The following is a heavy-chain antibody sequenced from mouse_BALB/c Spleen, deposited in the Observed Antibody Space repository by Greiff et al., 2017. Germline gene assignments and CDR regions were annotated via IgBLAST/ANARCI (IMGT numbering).Heavy chain of an antibody. CDR2: IWAGGST. Sequence: QVQLQQSGPGLVAPSQSLSITCTVSGFSLTSYGVHWVRQPPGKGLEWLGVIWAGGSTNYNSALMSRLSISKDNSKSQVFLKMNSLQTDDTAMYYCARDFGYGKTWFAYWGQGTLVTVSA. J-gene: IGHJ3*01. V-gene: IGHV2-9*02. CDR3: ARDFGYGKTWFAY. D-gene: IGHD2-10*02. CDR1: GFSLTSYG.